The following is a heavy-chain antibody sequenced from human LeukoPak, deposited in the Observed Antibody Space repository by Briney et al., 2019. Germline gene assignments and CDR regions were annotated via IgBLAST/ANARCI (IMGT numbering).Heavy chain of an antibody. Sequence: GGSLRLSCAASGFTFGSYGMHWVRQAPGKGLEWVAFIRYDGSNQYYADSVKGRFTISRDNSKNMLYLQMNSLRAEDTAVYYCATSGYSSSWYVSWGQGILVTVSS. V-gene: IGHV3-30*02. CDR2: IRYDGSNQ. CDR1: GFTFGSYG. J-gene: IGHJ4*02. CDR3: ATSGYSSSWYVS. D-gene: IGHD6-13*01.